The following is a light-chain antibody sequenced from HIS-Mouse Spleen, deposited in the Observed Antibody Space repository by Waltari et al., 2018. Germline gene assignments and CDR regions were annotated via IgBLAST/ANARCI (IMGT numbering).Light chain of an antibody. J-gene: IGLJ3*02. CDR3: YSAADNNRV. V-gene: IGLV3-27*01. CDR1: VLAKKY. Sequence: SYELTQPSSVSVSPGQTARITCSGDVLAKKYARWFQQNPGQAPVLVIYKDSERPSGIHERFSGASSGTTVTLTISGAQVEDEADYYCYSAADNNRVFGGGTKLTVL. CDR2: KDS.